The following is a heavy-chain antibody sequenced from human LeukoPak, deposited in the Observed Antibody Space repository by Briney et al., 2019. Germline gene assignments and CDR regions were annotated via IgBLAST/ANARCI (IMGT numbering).Heavy chain of an antibody. V-gene: IGHV3-21*01. CDR1: GFTFSSCC. CDR2: IGSTRTDS. D-gene: IGHD1-14*01. Sequence: GGSLRLSWAASGFTFSSCCFNWGRQAPGKGLEWVSSIGSTRTDSYHADSVRRRFNISRHNAKKSMYLQMDSLRHEDTAVYYCATETIGRHYDYWGQGPLLPVSS. J-gene: IGHJ4*02. CDR3: ATETIGRHYDY.